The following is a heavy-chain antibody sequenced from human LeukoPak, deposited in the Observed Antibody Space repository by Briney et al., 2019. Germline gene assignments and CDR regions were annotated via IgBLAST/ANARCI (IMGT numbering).Heavy chain of an antibody. V-gene: IGHV4-59*01. CDR3: AVSVGVVAVYY. D-gene: IGHD3-3*01. CDR1: GGSISTYY. J-gene: IGHJ4*02. Sequence: SETLSLTCTVSGGSISTYYWSWVWQPPGKGLEWIGYINYSGRTNANSSLKSRVAISVDTSKNQFSLRLSSVTAADTAVYYCAVSVGVVAVYYWGQGTLVIVSS. CDR2: INYSGRT.